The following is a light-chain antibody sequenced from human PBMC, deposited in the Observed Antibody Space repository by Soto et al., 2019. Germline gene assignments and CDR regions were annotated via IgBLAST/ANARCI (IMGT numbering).Light chain of an antibody. V-gene: IGKV3-11*01. CDR2: EAS. Sequence: EIVLTQSPATVSLSPGERATLSCRASQSVNNHLAWYQQKPGQAPRLLLYEASNRATGIPARFSGSGSGTDFTLTISSLEPEDFAVYYCQQYNKWPFLLTFGGGTKVEIK. CDR3: QQYNKWPFLLT. J-gene: IGKJ4*01. CDR1: QSVNNH.